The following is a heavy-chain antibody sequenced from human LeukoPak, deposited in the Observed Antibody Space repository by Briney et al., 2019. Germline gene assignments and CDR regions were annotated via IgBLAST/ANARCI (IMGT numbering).Heavy chain of an antibody. D-gene: IGHD2-21*01. CDR2: IKEDGNER. J-gene: IGHJ3*02. CDR3: AAISYLAFDI. Sequence: PAGSLRLSCVAYGSTLSGYWVSWVRRAPGKGLEWVANIKEDGNERYYVDSVRGRFTISRDNARNSVYLQVTSLRVEDTAVYYCAAISYLAFDIWGQGTMVAVSS. V-gene: IGHV3-7*01. CDR1: GSTLSGYW.